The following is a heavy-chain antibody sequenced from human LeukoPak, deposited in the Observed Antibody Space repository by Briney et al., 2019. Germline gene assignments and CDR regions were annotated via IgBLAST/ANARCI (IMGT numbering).Heavy chain of an antibody. V-gene: IGHV1-18*01. Sequence: ASVKVSCKASGYTFISFGFSWVRQAPGQGLEWMGWISGYNGSTKYAQNLQGRVTMTTDTSTSTAYMELGSLRSDDTAIYYCVGDCSTPCSIFSDYWGQGTLVTVSS. D-gene: IGHD2-2*01. CDR2: ISGYNGST. J-gene: IGHJ4*02. CDR1: GYTFISFG. CDR3: VGDCSTPCSIFSDY.